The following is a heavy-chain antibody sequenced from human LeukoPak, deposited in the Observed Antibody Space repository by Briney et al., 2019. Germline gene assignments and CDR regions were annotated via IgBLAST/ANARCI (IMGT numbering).Heavy chain of an antibody. CDR1: GFIFSDYY. Sequence: GGSLRLSGAASGFIFSDYYMDWVRQAPGKGLEWVGRTRNKANSYTIEYAASVKGRFTISRDDSENSLYLQMNSLKTEDTAVYYCSSALSDCSHYYFHYWGQGTLVTVSS. V-gene: IGHV3-72*01. CDR3: SSALSDCSHYYFHY. D-gene: IGHD2-21*02. CDR2: TRNKANSYTI. J-gene: IGHJ4*02.